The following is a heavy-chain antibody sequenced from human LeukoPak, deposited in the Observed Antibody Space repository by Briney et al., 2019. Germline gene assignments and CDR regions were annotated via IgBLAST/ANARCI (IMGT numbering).Heavy chain of an antibody. D-gene: IGHD6-19*01. CDR3: VRGSGWYFY. Sequence: SETLSLTCTVSGGSSSSFYWSWIRQPPGKGLEWIGYIYYSGSTNYNPYLKSRVTISVDTSKNQFSLKVTSVTAADTAVYYCVRGSGWYFYWGQGTLVTVSS. V-gene: IGHV4-59*01. CDR1: GGSSSSFY. CDR2: IYYSGST. J-gene: IGHJ4*02.